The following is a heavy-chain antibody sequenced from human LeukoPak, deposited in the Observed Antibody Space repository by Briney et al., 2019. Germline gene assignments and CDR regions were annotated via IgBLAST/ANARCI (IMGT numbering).Heavy chain of an antibody. CDR1: GGSISSSIYY. V-gene: IGHV4-39*01. Sequence: PSETLSLTCTVSGGSISSSIYYWGWIRQPPGQGLEWIGSIYYSGSTYYNPSLKSRVTISIDTSKNQFSLNLNSMTAADTAAYYCASPIYSSYVVDYWGQGTLVTVSS. CDR2: IYYSGST. J-gene: IGHJ4*02. CDR3: ASPIYSSYVVDY. D-gene: IGHD4-11*01.